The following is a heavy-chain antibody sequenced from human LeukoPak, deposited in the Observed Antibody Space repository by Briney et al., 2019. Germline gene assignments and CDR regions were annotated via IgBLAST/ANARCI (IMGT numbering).Heavy chain of an antibody. CDR2: IYYSGST. V-gene: IGHV4-31*03. Sequence: PSQTLSLTCTVSGGSISSGGYYWSWIRQHPGKGLEWIGYIYYSGSTYYNPSLKSRVTISVDTSKNQFSLKLSSVTAADTAVYYCARGNYYDSSGPIDYWGQGTLVTVSS. CDR3: ARGNYYDSSGPIDY. CDR1: GGSISSGGYY. J-gene: IGHJ4*02. D-gene: IGHD3-22*01.